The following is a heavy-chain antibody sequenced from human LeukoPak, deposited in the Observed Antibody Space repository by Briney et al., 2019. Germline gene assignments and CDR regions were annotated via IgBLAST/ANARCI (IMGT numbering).Heavy chain of an antibody. V-gene: IGHV3-48*01. CDR3: ASLXGSXPXXSXP. Sequence: CAASGFTFSSYSMNWVRQAPGKGLEWVSYISSSSSTIYYADSVKGRFTISRDNAKNSLYLQMNRLRAEDTAVYYCASLXGSXPXXSXPWGQGTLVTVSS. D-gene: IGHD3-10*01. J-gene: IGHJ5*02. CDR1: GFTFSSYS. CDR2: ISSSSSTI.